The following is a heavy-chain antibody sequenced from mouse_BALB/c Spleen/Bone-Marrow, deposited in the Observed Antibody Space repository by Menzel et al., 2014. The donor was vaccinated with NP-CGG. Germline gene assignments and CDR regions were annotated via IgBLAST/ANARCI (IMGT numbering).Heavy chain of an antibody. CDR2: ISNGSSTI. J-gene: IGHJ4*01. CDR1: GFTFRSFG. V-gene: IGHV5-17*02. Sequence: ESGGGLVQPGGTRKLSCAASGFTFRSFGANWVRQAPEKGLEWVAYISNGSSTIYYAETVQGRFTICRNNPKRTLSLQMTSLRSEDTARYYCARKGAMITHYYASDDWCQETSGAGSS. CDR3: ARKGAMITHYYASDD. D-gene: IGHD2-4*01.